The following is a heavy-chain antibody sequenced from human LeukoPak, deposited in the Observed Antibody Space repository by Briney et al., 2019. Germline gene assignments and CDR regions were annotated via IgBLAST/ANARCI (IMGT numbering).Heavy chain of an antibody. D-gene: IGHD3-10*01. Sequence: SETLSLTCTVSGGSIGSSSHYWSWIRQPPGKGLEWIASINYSGRTYYNPSLKSRVTISVDTSKNQFSLKLSSVTAADTAVFYCVRYVLSGPGIYYFDYWGQGTLVTVSS. CDR1: GGSIGSSSHY. J-gene: IGHJ4*02. V-gene: IGHV4-39*01. CDR3: VRYVLSGPGIYYFDY. CDR2: INYSGRT.